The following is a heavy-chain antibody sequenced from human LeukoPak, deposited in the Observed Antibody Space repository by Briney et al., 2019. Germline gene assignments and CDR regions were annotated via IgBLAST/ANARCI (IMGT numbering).Heavy chain of an antibody. CDR1: GFTFSSYG. CDR3: ARDVVQLWLRFYYYDMDV. V-gene: IGHV3-33*01. Sequence: GRSLRLSCAASGFTFSSYGMHWVRQAPGKGLEWVAVIWYDGSNKYYADSVKGRFTISRDNSKNTLYLQMNSLRAEDTAVYYCARDVVQLWLRFYYYDMDVWGKGTTVTVSS. J-gene: IGHJ6*04. D-gene: IGHD5-18*01. CDR2: IWYDGSNK.